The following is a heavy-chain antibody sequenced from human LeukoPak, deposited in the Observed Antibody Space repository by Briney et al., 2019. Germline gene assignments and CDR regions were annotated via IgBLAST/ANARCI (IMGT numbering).Heavy chain of an antibody. V-gene: IGHV4-34*01. Sequence: SETLSLTCVVYGGSFSDYYWSWIRQPPGKGLEWIGDINQSGSTNYNPSLKGRVTISEDTSKNQLSLKLSSVTAADTVVYYCARETSNGKHNWFDPWGQGTLVTVSS. CDR2: INQSGST. CDR1: GGSFSDYY. J-gene: IGHJ5*02. CDR3: ARETSNGKHNWFDP.